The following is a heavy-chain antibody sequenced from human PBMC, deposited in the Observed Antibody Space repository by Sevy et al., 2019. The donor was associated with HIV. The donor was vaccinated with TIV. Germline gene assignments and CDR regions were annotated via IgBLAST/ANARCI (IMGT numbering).Heavy chain of an antibody. D-gene: IGHD3-22*01. V-gene: IGHV3-30*18. CDR2: ISYDGSKK. J-gene: IGHJ4*02. CDR3: TKYLEDSSGYYSPLDY. Sequence: CLRLSCAASGFTFSNYGLHWVRQAPGKGLEWVSVISYDGSKKYYADSVKGRFTISRDNSKNTLYLQMNSLRAEDTAVYSCTKYLEDSSGYYSPLDYWGQGTLVIVSS. CDR1: GFTFSNYG.